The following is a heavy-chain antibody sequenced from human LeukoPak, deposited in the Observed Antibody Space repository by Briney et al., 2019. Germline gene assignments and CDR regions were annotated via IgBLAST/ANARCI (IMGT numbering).Heavy chain of an antibody. CDR2: IYTSGST. CDR1: GGSISSGSYY. V-gene: IGHV4-61*02. Sequence: SQTLSLTCTVSGGSISSGSYYWSWIRQPAGKGLEWIGRIYTSGSTNYNPSLKSRVTISIDTSKNQVSLKMTSVTAADTAVYYCARGGSWYDSWGQGTLFIVSS. J-gene: IGHJ5*01. CDR3: ARGGSWYDS.